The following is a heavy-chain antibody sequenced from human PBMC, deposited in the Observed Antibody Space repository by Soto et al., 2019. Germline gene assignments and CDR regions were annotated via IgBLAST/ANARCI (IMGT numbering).Heavy chain of an antibody. D-gene: IGHD1-1*01. CDR2: IYHSGST. CDR3: ATKDQNWNYFDY. Sequence: SETLSLTCAVSGGSISSSNWWSWVRQPPEKGLEWIGEIYHSGSTNYNPSLKSRVTISVDKSKNQFSLKLSSVTAADTAVYYCATKDQNWNYFDYWGQGTLVTVSS. V-gene: IGHV4-4*02. J-gene: IGHJ4*02. CDR1: GGSISSSNW.